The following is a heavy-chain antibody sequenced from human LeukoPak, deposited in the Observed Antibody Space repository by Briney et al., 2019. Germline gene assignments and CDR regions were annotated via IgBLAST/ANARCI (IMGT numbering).Heavy chain of an antibody. D-gene: IGHD5-24*01. V-gene: IGHV3-74*01. CDR2: VIRDGSFT. CDR3: VRDGDDFNFDY. CDR1: GFTFRSCW. Sequence: GGSLRLSCAASGFTFRSCWMHWVRQAPGEGLEWVSRVIRDGSFTNYADSVKGRFTISRDNAKNTLYLQMSSLRAEDTAVYFCVRDGDDFNFDYWGQGSLVTVSS. J-gene: IGHJ4*02.